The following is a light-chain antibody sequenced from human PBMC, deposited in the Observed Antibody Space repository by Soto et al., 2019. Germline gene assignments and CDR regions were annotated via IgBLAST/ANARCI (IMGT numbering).Light chain of an antibody. CDR3: QRYGPSPYT. CDR1: QSIGTNN. CDR2: GTS. J-gene: IGKJ2*01. Sequence: VLTQSPGNLSLSPGERATLSCRASQSIGTNNLAWYQHKPGQAPRLLLFGTSIRATATPDRFTGSGSGTDFTLTITAVEPEYFAVYYCQRYGPSPYTFGQGTKLEIK. V-gene: IGKV3-20*01.